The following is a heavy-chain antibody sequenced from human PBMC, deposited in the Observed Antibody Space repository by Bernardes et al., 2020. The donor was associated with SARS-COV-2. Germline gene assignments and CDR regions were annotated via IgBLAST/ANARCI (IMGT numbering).Heavy chain of an antibody. CDR1: GFTFSDYY. V-gene: IGHV3-11*01. J-gene: IGHJ6*02. CDR2: ISSSGSTI. D-gene: IGHD3-10*01. CDR3: ARDSFEYGSGSYPQEIYYYGMDV. Sequence: VGSLRLSCAASGFTFSDYYMSWIRQAPGKGLEWVSYISSSGSTIYYADSVKGRFTISRDNAKNSLYLQMNSLRAEDTAVYYCARDSFEYGSGSYPQEIYYYGMDVWGQGTTVTVSS.